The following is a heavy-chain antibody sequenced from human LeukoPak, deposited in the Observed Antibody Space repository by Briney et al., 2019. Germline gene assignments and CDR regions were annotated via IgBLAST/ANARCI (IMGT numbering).Heavy chain of an antibody. V-gene: IGHV3-7*01. CDR3: MSAHGY. CDR2: ILSSGKER. Sequence: PGRSLRLSCVVSGYSFSSNMMTWVRQAPGKGLEWVATILSSGKERYRVDSVKGRFTISRDNAKNSLYLQMKSLRAEDTAVYYCMSAHGYWGRGNVVSVT. J-gene: IGHJ2*01. D-gene: IGHD2-2*03. CDR1: GYSFSSNM.